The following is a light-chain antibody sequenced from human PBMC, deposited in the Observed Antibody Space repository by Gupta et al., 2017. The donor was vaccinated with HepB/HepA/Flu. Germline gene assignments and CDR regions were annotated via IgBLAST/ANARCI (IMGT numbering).Light chain of an antibody. CDR3: GTWDTSLSAGV. J-gene: IGLJ2*01. V-gene: IGLV1-51*01. CDR2: DNN. Sequence: PPSVSAAPGQKVTISCSGNTSNIENNYVSWYQQLPGTAPKLLIYDNNKRPSGIPDRFAGSKSGTSATLGITGLQTGDEADYYCGTWDTSLSAGVFGGGTKLTVL. CDR1: TSNIENNY.